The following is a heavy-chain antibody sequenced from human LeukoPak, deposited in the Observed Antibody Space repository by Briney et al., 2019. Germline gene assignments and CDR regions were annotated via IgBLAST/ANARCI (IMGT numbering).Heavy chain of an antibody. CDR3: ARDPEGGKGFDY. V-gene: IGHV3-48*03. CDR1: GFTFSSYE. CDR2: ISSSGSTI. J-gene: IGHJ4*02. Sequence: GGSLRLSCAASGFTFSSYEMNWVRQAPAKGLEWVSYISSSGSTIYYADSVKGRFTISRDNAKNSLYLQMNSLRAEDTAVYYCARDPEGGKGFDYWGQGTLVTVSS. D-gene: IGHD1-14*01.